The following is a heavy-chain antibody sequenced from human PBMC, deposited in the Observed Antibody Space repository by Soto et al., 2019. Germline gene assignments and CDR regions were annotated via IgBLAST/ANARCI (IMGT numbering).Heavy chain of an antibody. CDR2: IIPILGIA. Sequence: SVKVSCKASGYTFTSYTISWVRQAPGQGLEWMGRIIPILGIANYAQKFQGRVTITADKSTSTAYMELSSLRSEDTAVYYCASSNIVVVTPYNWFDPWGQGTLVTVSS. J-gene: IGHJ5*02. CDR3: ASSNIVVVTPYNWFDP. CDR1: GYTFTSYT. V-gene: IGHV1-69*02. D-gene: IGHD2-21*02.